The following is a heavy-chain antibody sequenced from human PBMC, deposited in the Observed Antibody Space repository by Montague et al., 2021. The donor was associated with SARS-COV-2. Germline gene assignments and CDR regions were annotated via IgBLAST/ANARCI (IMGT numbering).Heavy chain of an antibody. Sequence: TLSLTCAVYGGSFSGYYWSWIRQPPGKGLEWIGEINHSGSTNYNPSLKGRVTISVDTSKNQFSLKLSSVTAADTAVYYCARAAPWSFRDILTGYYYYYGMDVWGQGTTVTVSS. V-gene: IGHV4-34*09. CDR1: GGSFSGYY. CDR3: ARAAPWSFRDILTGYYYYYGMDV. CDR2: INHSGST. D-gene: IGHD3-9*01. J-gene: IGHJ6*02.